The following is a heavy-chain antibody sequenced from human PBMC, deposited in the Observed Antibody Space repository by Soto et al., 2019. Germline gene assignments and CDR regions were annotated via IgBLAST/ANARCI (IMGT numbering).Heavy chain of an antibody. D-gene: IGHD4-17*01. CDR3: ARDYYGDYVNYYYYYMDV. Sequence: GGSLRLSCAASGFTFSSYSMNWVRQAPGKGLEWVSSISSSSSYIYYADSVKGRFTISRDNAKNSLYLQMNSLRAEDTAVYYCARDYYGDYVNYYYYYMDVWGKGTTVTVSS. J-gene: IGHJ6*03. V-gene: IGHV3-21*01. CDR2: ISSSSSYI. CDR1: GFTFSSYS.